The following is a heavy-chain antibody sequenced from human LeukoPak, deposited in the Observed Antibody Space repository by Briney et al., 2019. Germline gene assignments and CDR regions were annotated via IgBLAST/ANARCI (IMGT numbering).Heavy chain of an antibody. Sequence: GGSLRLSCAASGFTFSSYEMSWVRQAPGKGLEWVSYISSSGSTIYYADSVKGRFTISRDNAKNSLYLQMNSLRAEDTAVYYCAELGITMVGGVWGKGTTVTISS. CDR3: AELGITMVGGV. D-gene: IGHD3-10*02. J-gene: IGHJ6*04. V-gene: IGHV3-48*03. CDR1: GFTFSSYE. CDR2: ISSSGSTI.